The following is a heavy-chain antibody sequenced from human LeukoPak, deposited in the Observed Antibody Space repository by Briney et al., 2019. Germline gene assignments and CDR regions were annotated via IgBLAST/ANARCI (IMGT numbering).Heavy chain of an antibody. J-gene: IGHJ4*02. D-gene: IGHD3-10*01. CDR3: AKSYSYGSGSYFKTFDY. V-gene: IGHV3-23*01. CDR2: ISDNGGRT. Sequence: PGGSLRLSCAASGFTFSNYAMSWVRQVPGKGLQWVSAISDNGGRTYYVDSVRDRFTISRDNSKNTLYLQMNSLGAEDTAVYYCAKSYSYGSGSYFKTFDYWGQGTLVTVSS. CDR1: GFTFSNYA.